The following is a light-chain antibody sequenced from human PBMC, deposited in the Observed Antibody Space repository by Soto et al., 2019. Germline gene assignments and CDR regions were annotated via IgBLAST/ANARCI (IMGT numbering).Light chain of an antibody. CDR1: QGIGTS. Sequence: DIQMTQSPSSVSASIGDRVTITCRASQGIGTSLAWYQQQPGKAPKLLIYAATTFHNGVPSRFSGSGSGTEFTLTISSLQSEDFAVYYCQQYNNWPPGRTFGQGTKVEIK. CDR3: QQYNNWPPGRT. J-gene: IGKJ1*01. V-gene: IGKV1-12*01. CDR2: AAT.